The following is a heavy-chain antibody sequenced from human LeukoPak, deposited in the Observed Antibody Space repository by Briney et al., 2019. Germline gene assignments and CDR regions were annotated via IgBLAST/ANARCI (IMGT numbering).Heavy chain of an antibody. D-gene: IGHD3-3*01. Sequence: GGSLQLSCAASGFPFSKSWMNWVRQAPGKGLEWVANIKPDGSEEKYVDSVKGRFTISRDNAKTSLFLHMNSLRAEDTAVYYCARAGTYYDFWSGYRDYYMDVWGKGTTVTVSS. CDR2: IKPDGSEE. CDR3: ARAGTYYDFWSGYRDYYMDV. CDR1: GFPFSKSW. J-gene: IGHJ6*03. V-gene: IGHV3-7*04.